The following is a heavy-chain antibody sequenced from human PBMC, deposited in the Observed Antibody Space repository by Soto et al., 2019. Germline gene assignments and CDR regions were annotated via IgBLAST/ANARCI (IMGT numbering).Heavy chain of an antibody. CDR3: ARDQRDDFWSGYYRSYNWFDP. V-gene: IGHV1-46*03. CDR1: GYTFTSYY. J-gene: IGHJ5*02. Sequence: GASVKVSCKASGYTFTSYYMHWVRQAPGQGLEWMGIINPSGGSTSYAQKFQGRVTMTRDTSTSTVYMELSSLRSEDTAVYYCARDQRDDFWSGYYRSYNWFDPWGQGTLVTVPS. CDR2: INPSGGST. D-gene: IGHD3-3*01.